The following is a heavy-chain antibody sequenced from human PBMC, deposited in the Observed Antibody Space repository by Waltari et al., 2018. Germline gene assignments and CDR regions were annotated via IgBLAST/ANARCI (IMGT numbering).Heavy chain of an antibody. CDR3: ARVKYYYDSSGFVYFDY. J-gene: IGHJ4*02. CDR2: IYSGGST. V-gene: IGHV3-53*02. Sequence: EVQLVETGGGLIQPGGSLRLSCAASGFTVSSNYMSWFRQAPGKGLEWVSVIYSGGSTYYADSVKGRFTISRDNSKNTLYLQMNSLRAEDTAVYYCARVKYYYDSSGFVYFDYWGQGTLVTVSS. CDR1: GFTVSSNY. D-gene: IGHD3-22*01.